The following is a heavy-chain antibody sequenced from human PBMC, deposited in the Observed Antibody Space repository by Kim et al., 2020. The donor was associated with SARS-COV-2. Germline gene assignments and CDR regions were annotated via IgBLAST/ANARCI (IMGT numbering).Heavy chain of an antibody. J-gene: IGHJ3*02. Sequence: GGSLRLSCVASGFTFSDYYMSWIRQAPGKGLEWVSYISSSGSTIYYADSVKGRFTISRDNAKNSLYLQMNSLRAEDTAVYYCARARTAARAAFDIWGQGTMVTVSS. CDR2: ISSSGSTI. CDR1: GFTFSDYY. V-gene: IGHV3-11*01. CDR3: ARARTAARAAFDI. D-gene: IGHD2-2*01.